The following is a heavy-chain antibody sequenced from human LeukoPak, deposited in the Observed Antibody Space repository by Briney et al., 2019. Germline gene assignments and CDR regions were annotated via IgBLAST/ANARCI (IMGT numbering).Heavy chain of an antibody. CDR3: ARGRIAARPVRYWFDP. J-gene: IGHJ5*02. V-gene: IGHV1-8*01. Sequence: ASVKVSCKASGYTFTSYDINWVRQATGQGLEWMGWMNPNSGNTGYAQKFQGRVTMTRNTSISTAYMELSSLRSEDTAVYYCARGRIAARPVRYWFDPWGQGTLVTVSS. CDR2: MNPNSGNT. D-gene: IGHD6-6*01. CDR1: GYTFTSYD.